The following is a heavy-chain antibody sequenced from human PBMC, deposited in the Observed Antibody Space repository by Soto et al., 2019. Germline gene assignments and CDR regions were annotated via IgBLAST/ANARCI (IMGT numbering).Heavy chain of an antibody. CDR1: GFTFDDHA. J-gene: IGHJ6*02. D-gene: IGHD3-3*01. CDR2: ISWNSGSI. CDR3: AKDKRRWSGYYYYYGMDV. V-gene: IGHV3-9*01. Sequence: GGSLRLSCAASGFTFDDHAMHWVRQAPGKGLEWVSGISWNSGSIGYADSVKGRFTISRDNAKNSLYLQMNSLRAEDTALYYCAKDKRRWSGYYYYYGMDVWGQGTTVTVSS.